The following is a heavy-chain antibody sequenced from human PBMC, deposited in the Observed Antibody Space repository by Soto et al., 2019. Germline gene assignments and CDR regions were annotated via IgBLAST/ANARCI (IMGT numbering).Heavy chain of an antibody. Sequence: EVQLVESGGGLIQPGGSLRVSCAASGFTVSSNYMSWVRQAPGKGLEWVSLIYSGGSTSYADSVKGRFTISRDNSKNTLYLQRSNLRAEDTAVYYCARGYSSSWYVGLGYWGQGTLVTVSS. J-gene: IGHJ4*02. V-gene: IGHV3-53*01. D-gene: IGHD6-13*01. CDR1: GFTVSSNY. CDR2: IYSGGST. CDR3: ARGYSSSWYVGLGY.